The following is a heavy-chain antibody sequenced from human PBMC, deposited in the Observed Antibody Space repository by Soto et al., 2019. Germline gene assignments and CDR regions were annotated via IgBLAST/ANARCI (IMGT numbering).Heavy chain of an antibody. Sequence: GESLKISCKASGYSFTNYWIAWVRQLPGKGLEWMGIIYPGDSDTRYSPSFQAHVTISADKSISTVYLQWSSLKASDTAMYYCARQGDVLTGYYDAQGFSHHYGMDVWGQGTTVTVSS. CDR2: IYPGDSDT. D-gene: IGHD3-9*01. CDR1: GYSFTNYW. CDR3: ARQGDVLTGYYDAQGFSHHYGMDV. J-gene: IGHJ6*02. V-gene: IGHV5-51*01.